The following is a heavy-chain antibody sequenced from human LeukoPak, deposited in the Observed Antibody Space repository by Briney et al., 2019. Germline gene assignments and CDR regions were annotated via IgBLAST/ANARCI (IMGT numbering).Heavy chain of an antibody. CDR2: ISAYNGNI. Sequence: GASVKVSCKVSGYTLTELSMHWVRQAPGQGLEWMGWISAYNGNINYAQMLQGRVTMTTDTSTSTAYMDLRSLRSDDTAVYYCARGPPHRDYYYYYMDVWGKGTTVTVSS. CDR1: GYTLTELS. D-gene: IGHD5-24*01. V-gene: IGHV1-18*01. J-gene: IGHJ6*03. CDR3: ARGPPHRDYYYYYMDV.